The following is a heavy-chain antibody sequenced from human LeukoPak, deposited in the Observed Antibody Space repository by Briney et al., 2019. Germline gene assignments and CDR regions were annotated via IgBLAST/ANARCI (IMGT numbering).Heavy chain of an antibody. CDR3: AREYSSSWYNSPPYYFDY. D-gene: IGHD6-13*01. CDR2: IKQDGSEK. Sequence: GGSLRLSCAASGFTFSSYWMSWVRQAPGKGLEWVANIKQDGSEKYYVDSVKGRFTISRDNAKNSLYLQMNSLRAEDTAVYYCAREYSSSWYNSPPYYFDYWGQGTLVTVSS. CDR1: GFTFSSYW. J-gene: IGHJ4*02. V-gene: IGHV3-7*03.